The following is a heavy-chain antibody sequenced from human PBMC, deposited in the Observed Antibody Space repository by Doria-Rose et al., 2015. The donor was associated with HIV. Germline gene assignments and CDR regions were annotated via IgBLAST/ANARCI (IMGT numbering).Heavy chain of an antibody. V-gene: IGHV2-26*01. Sequence: QVTLKESGPVLVKPAETLTLTCTVSGVSLSSPGMGVSWIRQPPGKALEWLANIFSDDERSYKPSLKSRLTISRCTSKRQVVLTTTDMDPVDTATYYCARIKSSRWYHKYYFDFWGQGTLVIVSA. CDR3: ARIKSSRWYHKYYFDF. CDR2: IFSDDER. CDR1: GVSLSSPGMG. D-gene: IGHD6-13*01. J-gene: IGHJ4*02.